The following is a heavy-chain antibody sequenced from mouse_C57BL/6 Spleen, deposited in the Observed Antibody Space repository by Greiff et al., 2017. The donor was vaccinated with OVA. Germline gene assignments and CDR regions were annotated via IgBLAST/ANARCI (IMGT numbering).Heavy chain of an antibody. CDR2: INPDSSTI. J-gene: IGHJ4*01. V-gene: IGHV4-1*01. CDR3: ARPRDYYAMDY. CDR1: GIAFSRYW. Sequence: EVKLQESGGGLVQPGGSLKLSCAASGIAFSRYWMSWVRRAPGKGLEWIGEINPDSSTINYAPSLKDKFIISRDNAKNTLYLQMSKVRSEDTALYDCARPRDYYAMDYWGQGTSVTVSA.